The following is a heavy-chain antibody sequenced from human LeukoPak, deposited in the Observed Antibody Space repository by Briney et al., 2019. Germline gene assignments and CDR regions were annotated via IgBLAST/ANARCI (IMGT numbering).Heavy chain of an antibody. CDR1: GGSYSNYF. D-gene: IGHD3-3*01. V-gene: IGHV4-34*01. Sequence: SETLALTRAVYGGSYSNYFWNWIRQSPGKGLEWLGEISHSGSTNSNPSLKSRLTMSVDTSKSQFSLRLSSVTAADTAVYYCARHVVRGRDWFCASSNCHQRWFDPWSQGTLVTVSS. J-gene: IGHJ5*02. CDR2: ISHSGST. CDR3: ARHVVRGRDWFCASSNCHQRWFDP.